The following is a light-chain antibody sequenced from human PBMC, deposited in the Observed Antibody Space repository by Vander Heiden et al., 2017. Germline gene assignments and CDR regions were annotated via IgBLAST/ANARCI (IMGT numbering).Light chain of an antibody. J-gene: IGLJ1*01. CDR1: SGINVDAYR. CDR3: MIWHSSAYV. V-gene: IGLV5-45*03. CDR2: YKSDSDK. Sequence: QAVLSQPSSLSASPVASASPTFSLRSGINVDAYRIYWYQQKPGSPPQYLLSYKSDSDKQQGSGVPSRFSGSKDDSANAGILLISGLQSEDEADYYCMIWHSSAYVFGTGTKVTVL.